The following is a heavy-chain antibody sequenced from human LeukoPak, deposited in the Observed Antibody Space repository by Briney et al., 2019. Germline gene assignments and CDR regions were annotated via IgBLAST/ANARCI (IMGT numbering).Heavy chain of an antibody. CDR2: IKPDGRET. J-gene: IGHJ4*02. CDR1: GFTFTDFW. CDR3: ARDDSGWYSFDS. D-gene: IGHD6-19*01. Sequence: GGSLRLSCAASGFTFTDFWMTWVRQAPGKGLEWVANIKPDGRETYYSDSMKGRFTISRDNAQNSLHLDMNNLSAEDTAVYYCARDDSGWYSFDSWGQGTLVTVSS. V-gene: IGHV3-7*04.